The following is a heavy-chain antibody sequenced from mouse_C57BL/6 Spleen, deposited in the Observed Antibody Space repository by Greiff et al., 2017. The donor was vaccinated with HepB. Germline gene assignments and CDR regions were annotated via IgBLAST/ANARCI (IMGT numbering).Heavy chain of an antibody. CDR3: TRLITTVVPFDY. CDR1: GYTFTDYE. J-gene: IGHJ2*01. D-gene: IGHD1-1*01. Sequence: VKVVESGAELVRPGASVTLSCKASGYTFTDYEMHWVKQTPVHGLEWIGAIDPETGGTAYNQKFKGKAILTADKSSSTAYMDLRSLTSEDSAVYYCTRLITTVVPFDYWGQGTTLTVSS. CDR2: IDPETGGT. V-gene: IGHV1-15*01.